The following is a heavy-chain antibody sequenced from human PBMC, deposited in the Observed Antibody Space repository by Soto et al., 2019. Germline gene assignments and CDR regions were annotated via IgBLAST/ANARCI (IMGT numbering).Heavy chain of an antibody. V-gene: IGHV4-4*07. D-gene: IGHD3-22*01. CDR3: ARAGRGYYYDSSGYYLLGAFDI. J-gene: IGHJ3*02. Sequence: PSETLSLTCTVSVASITGSSYWSWIRQPAGKGLEWIGRFSLSGTTNYNPSLRGRVTMSADVSKNQFSLRLTSVTAADTAVYYCARAGRGYYYDSSGYYLLGAFDIWGQGTMVTVSS. CDR1: VASITGSSY. CDR2: FSLSGTT.